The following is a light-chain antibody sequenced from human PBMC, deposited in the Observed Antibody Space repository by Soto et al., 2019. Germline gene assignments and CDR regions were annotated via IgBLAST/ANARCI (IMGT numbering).Light chain of an antibody. Sequence: QSALTQPASVSGSPGQSITISCTKTSSDVGRYNLVSWYQQHPAKAPKLMIYEGSKRPSAVSSRFSGSDSGNTASLTISGLQAEDEADYYCCSYAGSGTYVFGGGTKVTVL. J-gene: IGLJ1*01. CDR2: EGS. CDR1: SSDVGRYNL. CDR3: CSYAGSGTYV. V-gene: IGLV2-23*01.